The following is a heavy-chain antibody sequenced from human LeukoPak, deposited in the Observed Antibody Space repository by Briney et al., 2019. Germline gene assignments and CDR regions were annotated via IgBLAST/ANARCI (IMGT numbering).Heavy chain of an antibody. CDR1: GFTFDDYA. J-gene: IGHJ4*02. Sequence: GRSLRLSCAASGFTFDDYAMHWVRQAPGKGLEWVSGISWNSGSIGYADSVKGRFTISRDNAKNSLYLQMNSLRAEDTALYYCARGRDANDYWGQGTLVTVSS. CDR3: ARGRDANDY. CDR2: ISWNSGSI. V-gene: IGHV3-9*01.